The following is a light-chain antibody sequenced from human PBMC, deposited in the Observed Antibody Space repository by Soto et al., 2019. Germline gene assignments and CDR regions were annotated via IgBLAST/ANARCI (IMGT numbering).Light chain of an antibody. V-gene: IGKV1-9*01. J-gene: IGKJ4*01. CDR1: QGISDS. CDR3: QQFNVYPLT. Sequence: DIQLTQYPSLVSASVGDRVTITCRASQGISDSLAWYQQKPGKAPNLLIYDASTLQSGVPSRFSGSTSGTEFTLTISSLQPEDFATYYCQQFNVYPLTFGGGTKVGIK. CDR2: DAS.